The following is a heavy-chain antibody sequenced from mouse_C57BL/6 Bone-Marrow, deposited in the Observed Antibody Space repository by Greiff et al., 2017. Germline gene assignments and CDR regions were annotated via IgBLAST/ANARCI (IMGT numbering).Heavy chain of an antibody. Sequence: VQLQQPGAELVKPGASVKMSCKASGYTFTSYWITWVKQRPGQGLEWIGDIYPGSGSTNYNEKFKSKATLTVDTSSSTAYMQLSSPTSEDSAVYYCARERLYYYEYFDYWGQGTTLTVSS. V-gene: IGHV1-55*01. CDR3: ARERLYYYEYFDY. J-gene: IGHJ2*01. CDR2: IYPGSGST. D-gene: IGHD1-1*01. CDR1: GYTFTSYW.